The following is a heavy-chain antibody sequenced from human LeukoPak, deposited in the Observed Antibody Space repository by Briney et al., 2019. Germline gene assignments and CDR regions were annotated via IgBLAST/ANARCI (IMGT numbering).Heavy chain of an antibody. Sequence: PGGSLRLSCAASGFTFSDYYMSWIRQAPGRGLEWVSYISSSGSTIYYADSVKGRFTISRDNAKNSLYLQMNSLRAEDTAVYYCARGHDYGDYYYYYYMDVWGKGTTVTVSS. CDR3: ARGHDYGDYYYYYYMDV. D-gene: IGHD4-17*01. CDR2: ISSSGSTI. J-gene: IGHJ6*03. CDR1: GFTFSDYY. V-gene: IGHV3-11*01.